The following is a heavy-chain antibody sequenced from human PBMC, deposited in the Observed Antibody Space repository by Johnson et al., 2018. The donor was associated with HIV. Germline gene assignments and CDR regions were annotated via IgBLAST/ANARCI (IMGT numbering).Heavy chain of an antibody. D-gene: IGHD1-26*01. Sequence: QVQLVESGGGVVQPGRSLRLSCAASGFTFSSYAMHWVRQAPGKGLEWVAVISYDGSNKYYADSVKGRFTISRDDSKNTLYLQMNSLKTEDTAVYYCTTVFIVGATPDAFDIWGQGTMVTVSS. CDR3: TTVFIVGATPDAFDI. CDR2: ISYDGSNK. V-gene: IGHV3-30-3*01. J-gene: IGHJ3*02. CDR1: GFTFSSYA.